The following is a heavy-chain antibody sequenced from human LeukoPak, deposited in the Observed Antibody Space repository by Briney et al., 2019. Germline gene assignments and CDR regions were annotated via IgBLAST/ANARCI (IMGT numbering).Heavy chain of an antibody. CDR3: ARGGVEREPIDYYYYMDV. CDR1: GFTFSSYG. V-gene: IGHV3-30*03. J-gene: IGHJ6*03. D-gene: IGHD1-26*01. CDR2: ISYGGSNK. Sequence: GGSLRLSCVASGFTFSSYGMHWVRQAPGKGLEWVGLISYGGSNKYYADSAKGRFTISRDNAKNTLFLQMNSLRAEDTAVYYCARGGVEREPIDYYYYMDVWGKGTTVTVSS.